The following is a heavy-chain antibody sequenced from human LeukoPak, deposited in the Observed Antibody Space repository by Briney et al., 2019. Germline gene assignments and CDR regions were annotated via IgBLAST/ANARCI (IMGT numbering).Heavy chain of an antibody. D-gene: IGHD3-10*01. J-gene: IGHJ4*02. CDR3: AGSWFYRDYFEY. CDR2: LSYDGSNE. V-gene: IGHV3-30*03. Sequence: GSLRLYCAASGFPFSSYGMHWVRQAPGKGLEWVAVLSYDGSNEYYADSVKGRFTISRDNSKNTLYLQMNSLRVEDTAVYYCAGSWFYRDYFEYWGQGTLVTVSS. CDR1: GFPFSSYG.